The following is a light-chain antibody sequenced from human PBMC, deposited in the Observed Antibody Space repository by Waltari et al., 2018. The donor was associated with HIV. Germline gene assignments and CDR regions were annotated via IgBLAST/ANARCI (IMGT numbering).Light chain of an antibody. CDR3: QSYDRSLSASVV. J-gene: IGLJ2*01. Sequence: TISCTGGSSNIGADYDVHCYQQIPGTAPKLLISGNKNRPSGVPDRFSASKSGTSASLAITGLQAEDEADYFCQSYDRSLSASVVFGGGTKLTVL. V-gene: IGLV1-40*01. CDR2: GNK. CDR1: SSNIGADYD.